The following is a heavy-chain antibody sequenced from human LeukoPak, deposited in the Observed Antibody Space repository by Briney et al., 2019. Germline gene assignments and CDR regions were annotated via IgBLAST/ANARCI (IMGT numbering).Heavy chain of an antibody. J-gene: IGHJ3*02. CDR3: ARAFWDSFDM. Sequence: PGGSLRLSCAASGFMFRSYWMSWVRQAPGKGLEWVANIKEDGSEKYYVDSVKGRFTISRDKAKNSLYLQMNSLRAEDTAVYHCARAFWDSFDMWGQGTMVTVSS. CDR2: IKEDGSEK. CDR1: GFMFRSYW. V-gene: IGHV3-7*05.